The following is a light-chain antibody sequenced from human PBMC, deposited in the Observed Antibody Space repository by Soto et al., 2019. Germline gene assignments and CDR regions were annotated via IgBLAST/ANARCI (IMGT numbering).Light chain of an antibody. CDR2: GAS. CDR1: QSVGSSY. J-gene: IGKJ4*01. CDR3: QQYGSSPPLT. V-gene: IGKV3-20*01. Sequence: EIVLTQSPGTLSLSPGERATLSCRASQSVGSSYLAWYQQKPGQAPRLLIYGASSRATGIPDRFSGSGSGTDFTLTISRLEPEDFAVYYCQQYGSSPPLTFGGGTKVDNK.